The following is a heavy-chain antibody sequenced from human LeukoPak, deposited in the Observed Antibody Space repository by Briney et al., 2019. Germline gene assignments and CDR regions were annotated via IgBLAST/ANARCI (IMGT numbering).Heavy chain of an antibody. Sequence: GGSLRLSCAGAGFTLTNYAMSRVRQAPGKGVELVSAISGSGTSISHADSVQGRFTISRDNSKNTLYLQMNTLRAEDTALYYCAKVYYSGSGRTLIVAFDIWGQGIMVTVSS. CDR1: GFTLTNYA. J-gene: IGHJ3*02. D-gene: IGHD3-10*01. CDR2: ISGSGTSI. V-gene: IGHV3-23*01. CDR3: AKVYYSGSGRTLIVAFDI.